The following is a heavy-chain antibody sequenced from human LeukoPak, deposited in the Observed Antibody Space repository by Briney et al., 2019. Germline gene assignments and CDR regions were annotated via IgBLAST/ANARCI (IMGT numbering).Heavy chain of an antibody. CDR3: ARDGGVPAAIFYHYYYYMDV. V-gene: IGHV1-18*01. D-gene: IGHD2-2*01. Sequence: WASGKVSCKASGYTFTSYGISWVRQAPGQGLEWIGWISAYNGNTNYAQKLQGRVTMTTDTSTSTAYMELRSLRSDDTAVYYCARDGGVPAAIFYHYYYYMDVWGKGTTVTVSS. CDR2: ISAYNGNT. J-gene: IGHJ6*03. CDR1: GYTFTSYG.